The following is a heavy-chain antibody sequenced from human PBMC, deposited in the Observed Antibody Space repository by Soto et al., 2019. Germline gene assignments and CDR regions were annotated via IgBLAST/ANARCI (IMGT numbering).Heavy chain of an antibody. D-gene: IGHD2-15*01. V-gene: IGHV4-39*01. J-gene: IGHJ4*02. CDR2: IYHSGST. Sequence: PSETLSLTCTVSGVSISNYYWGWIRQPPGKGLEWIGSIYHSGSTYYNPSLKSRVTISVDTSKNQFSLKMSSVTAADTAVYYCARHTPAISISDHWGQGTLVTVSS. CDR1: GVSISNYY. CDR3: ARHTPAISISDH.